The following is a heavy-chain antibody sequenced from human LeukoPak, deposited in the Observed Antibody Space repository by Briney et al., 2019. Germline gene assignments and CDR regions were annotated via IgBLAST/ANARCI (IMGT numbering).Heavy chain of an antibody. Sequence: VQPGGSLRLSCAASGFTFSSYAMSWVRQAPGKGLEWVSAISGSGGSTYYADSVKGRFTISRDNSKNTLYLQMNSLRAEDTAVYYCAKSFGGYYELWSGRGDAFYIGGLGPM. V-gene: IGHV3-23*01. CDR1: GFTFSSYA. J-gene: IGHJ3*02. CDR2: ISGSGGST. CDR3: AKSFGGYYELWSGRGDAFYI. D-gene: IGHD3-3*01.